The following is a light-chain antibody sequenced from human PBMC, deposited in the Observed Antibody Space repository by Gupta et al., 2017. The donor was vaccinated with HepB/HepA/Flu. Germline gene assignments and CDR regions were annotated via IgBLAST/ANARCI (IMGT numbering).Light chain of an antibody. V-gene: IGKV3-11*01. CDR3: QQRSNWPPEWFT. CDR1: QSVSSY. CDR2: DAS. Sequence: EIVLTQSPATLSLSPGESATLSCRASQSVSSYLAWYQQKPGQAPRLLIYDASNRATGIPARVRGSGSGTDCTLTISSLEPEDFAVDYCQQRSNWPPEWFTFGPGTKVEIK. J-gene: IGKJ3*01.